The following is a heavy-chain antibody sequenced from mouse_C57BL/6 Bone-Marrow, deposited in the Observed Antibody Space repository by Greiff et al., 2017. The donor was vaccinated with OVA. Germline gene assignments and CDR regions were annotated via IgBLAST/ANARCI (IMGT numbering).Heavy chain of an antibody. J-gene: IGHJ4*01. V-gene: IGHV5-12*01. CDR1: GFTFSDYY. CDR2: ISNGGGST. CDR3: ERSRLLRYPCNCAMDY. D-gene: IGHD1-1*01. Sequence: EVQLVESGGGLVQPGGSLKLSCAASGFTFSDYYMSWVRQTPEKRLEWVAYISNGGGSTYYPDTVKGRFTFSRDNAKNTRYLQMSRLKTEDTAMYYCERSRLLRYPCNCAMDYWGQGTAVTVSA.